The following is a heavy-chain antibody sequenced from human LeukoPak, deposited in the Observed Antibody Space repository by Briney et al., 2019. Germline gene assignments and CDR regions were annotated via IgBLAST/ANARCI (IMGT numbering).Heavy chain of an antibody. D-gene: IGHD4-17*01. V-gene: IGHV4-39*01. J-gene: IGHJ4*02. CDR2: IYYNGAT. CDR1: GDSISSTAYY. CDR3: AGRSRTSGYYAD. Sequence: PSETLSLTCSVSGDSISSTAYYWSWIRQPPGTGLEWIGNIYYNGATFYSPSLKRRVTMSVDTSKSQFSLKLTSVTAADTAVYFCAGRSRTSGYYADWGQGTLVSVSS.